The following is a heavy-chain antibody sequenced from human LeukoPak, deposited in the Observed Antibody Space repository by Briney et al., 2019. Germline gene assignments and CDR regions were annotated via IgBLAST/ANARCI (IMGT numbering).Heavy chain of an antibody. CDR3: ARDTQPYSHYYYYDMDV. V-gene: IGHV3-21*01. Sequence: GGSLRLSCAASGFTFSSYSMNWVRQAPGKGLEWVSSISSSSSYIYYADSVKGRFTISRDNAKNSLYLQMNSLRAEDTAVYYCARDTQPYSHYYYYDMDVWGQGTTVTVSS. J-gene: IGHJ6*02. D-gene: IGHD2-15*01. CDR2: ISSSSSYI. CDR1: GFTFSSYS.